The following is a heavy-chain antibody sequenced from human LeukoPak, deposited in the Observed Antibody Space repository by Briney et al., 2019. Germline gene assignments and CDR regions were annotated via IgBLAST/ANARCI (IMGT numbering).Heavy chain of an antibody. CDR2: IYYSGST. D-gene: IGHD5-18*01. CDR3: ASRKRGYSYGTIDY. Sequence: SETLSLTCTVSGGSISSSSYYWGWIRQPPGKGLEWIGSIYYSGSTYYNPSLKSRVTISVGTSKNQFSLKLSSVTAADTAVYYCASRKRGYSYGTIDYWGQGTLVTVSS. V-gene: IGHV4-39*01. CDR1: GGSISSSSYY. J-gene: IGHJ4*02.